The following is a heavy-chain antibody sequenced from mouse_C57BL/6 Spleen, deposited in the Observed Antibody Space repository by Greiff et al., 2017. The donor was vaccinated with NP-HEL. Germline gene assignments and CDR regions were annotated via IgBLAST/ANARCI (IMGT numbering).Heavy chain of an antibody. CDR1: GFTFSSYA. CDR2: ISDGGSYT. Sequence: EVMLVESGGGLVKPGGSLKLSCAASGFTFSSYAMSWVRQTPEKRLEWVATISDGGSYTYYPDNVKGRFTISRDNAKNNLYLQMSHLKSEDTAMYYCARGYYGSPSWFAYWGQGTLVTVSA. D-gene: IGHD1-1*01. V-gene: IGHV5-4*03. CDR3: ARGYYGSPSWFAY. J-gene: IGHJ3*01.